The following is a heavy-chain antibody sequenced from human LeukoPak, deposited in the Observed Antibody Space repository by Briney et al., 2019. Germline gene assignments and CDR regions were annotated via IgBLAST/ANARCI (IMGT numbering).Heavy chain of an antibody. Sequence: GGSLRLSCATSGFTFSNAWMNWVRQAPGKGLAWVGRIRSNSDGGTIDYAAPVKGRFTLSRDDSKTTLYLQMNSLQTEDTAVYYCATDFYDSTWGQGTPVTVSS. J-gene: IGHJ5*02. D-gene: IGHD3-22*01. CDR1: GFTFSNAW. CDR2: IRSNSDGGTI. CDR3: ATDFYDST. V-gene: IGHV3-15*07.